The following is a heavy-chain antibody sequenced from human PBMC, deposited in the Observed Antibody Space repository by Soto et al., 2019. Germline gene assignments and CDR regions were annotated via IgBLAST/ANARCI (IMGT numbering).Heavy chain of an antibody. V-gene: IGHV1-46*01. Sequence: XSVKVSFNASGYTFTSYYMHLVRHAPGQGLEWMGIINPSGGSTSYAQKFQGRVTMTRDTSTSTVYMELSSLRSEDTAVYYCARDLEMATITGYYFDYWGQGTLVTVSS. D-gene: IGHD5-12*01. CDR1: GYTFTSYY. CDR2: INPSGGST. J-gene: IGHJ4*02. CDR3: ARDLEMATITGYYFDY.